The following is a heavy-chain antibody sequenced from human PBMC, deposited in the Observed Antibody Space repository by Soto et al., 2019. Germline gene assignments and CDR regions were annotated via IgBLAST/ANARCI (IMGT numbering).Heavy chain of an antibody. Sequence: QVPLQESGPGLVKPSQTLSLTCTVSGGSISSEGYYWSWFRQLPGKGLEWIGDIYYSGTTYHNPSLRCRTTISGDASKNQFSLKLSSVTAADTALYYCARGRGYSYGPYYFDYWGQGTLVTVS. V-gene: IGHV4-31*03. CDR3: ARGRGYSYGPYYFDY. J-gene: IGHJ4*02. D-gene: IGHD5-18*01. CDR1: GGSISSEGYY. CDR2: IYYSGTT.